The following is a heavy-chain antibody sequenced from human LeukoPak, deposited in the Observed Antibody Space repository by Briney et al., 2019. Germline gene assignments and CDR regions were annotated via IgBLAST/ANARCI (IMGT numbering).Heavy chain of an antibody. V-gene: IGHV4-34*01. D-gene: IGHD3-3*01. CDR1: GGSFSGYY. CDR3: ARIEAELRFLVWSESHYYMDV. CDR2: INHSGST. Sequence: SETLSLTCAVYGGSFSGYYWSWIRQPPEKGLEWIGEINHSGSTNYNPSLKSRVTISVDTSKNQFSLKLSSVTAADTAVYYCARIEAELRFLVWSESHYYMDVWGKGTTVTVSS. J-gene: IGHJ6*03.